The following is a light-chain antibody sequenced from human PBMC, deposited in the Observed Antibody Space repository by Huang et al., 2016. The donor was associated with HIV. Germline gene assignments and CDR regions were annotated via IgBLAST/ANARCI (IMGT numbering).Light chain of an antibody. Sequence: EIVLTQSPATLSLSPGERATLSCRASQNVYSYLAWYQQKPGQAPRRLISDASNRAAGVPARCSGSGSGTDFNLTISSLEPDDFAVYYCQQRSNWPPLTFGGGTRVEIK. CDR1: QNVYSY. CDR2: DAS. J-gene: IGKJ4*01. CDR3: QQRSNWPPLT. V-gene: IGKV3-11*01.